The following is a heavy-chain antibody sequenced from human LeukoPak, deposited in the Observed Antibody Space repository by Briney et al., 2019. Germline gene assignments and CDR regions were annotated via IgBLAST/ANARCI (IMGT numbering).Heavy chain of an antibody. Sequence: GGSLRLSCAASGFTFSSYGMHWVRQAPGKGLEWVAVIWDDGSNKNYADSVKGRFTISRDYSKNTLFLQMTSLRAEDTAVYYCARDPYGGFDYWGQGTLVTVSS. V-gene: IGHV3-33*01. CDR1: GFTFSSYG. CDR2: IWDDGSNK. D-gene: IGHD4-23*01. J-gene: IGHJ4*02. CDR3: ARDPYGGFDY.